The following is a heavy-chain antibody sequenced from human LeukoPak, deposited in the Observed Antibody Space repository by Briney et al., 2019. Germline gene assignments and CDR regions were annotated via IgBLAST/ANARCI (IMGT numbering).Heavy chain of an antibody. CDR2: IKQDGSEK. CDR1: GFTVSSNS. V-gene: IGHV3-7*01. Sequence: GGSLRLSCTVSGFTVSSNSMSWVRQAPGKGLEWVANIKQDGSEKYYVDSVKGRFTISTDNAKNSLYLQMNSLRAEDTAVYYCTREFGGRAFDIWGQGTMVTVSS. J-gene: IGHJ3*02. CDR3: TREFGGRAFDI. D-gene: IGHD3-10*01.